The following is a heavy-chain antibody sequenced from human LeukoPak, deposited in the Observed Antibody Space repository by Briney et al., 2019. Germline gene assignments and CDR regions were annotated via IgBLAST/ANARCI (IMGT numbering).Heavy chain of an antibody. CDR2: IRHDGSNK. J-gene: IGHJ4*02. CDR1: GFTFSSYG. CDR3: ARECSECWGFDY. D-gene: IGHD3-10*02. Sequence: GGSLRLSCAASGFTFSSYGMHWVRQAPGKGLEWVAFIRHDGSNKYYADSVKGRFTISRDNAKNSLYLQMNSLRAEDTAVYYCARECSECWGFDYWGQGTLVTVSS. V-gene: IGHV3-33*08.